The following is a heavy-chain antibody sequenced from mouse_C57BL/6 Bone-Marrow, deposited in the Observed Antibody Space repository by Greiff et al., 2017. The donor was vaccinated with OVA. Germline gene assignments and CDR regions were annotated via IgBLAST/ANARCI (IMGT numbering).Heavy chain of an antibody. V-gene: IGHV1-26*01. J-gene: IGHJ3*01. CDR2: INPNNGGT. CDR1: GYTFTDYY. Sequence: VQLQQSGPELVKPGASVKISCKASGYTFTDYYMNWVKQSPGKSLEWIGDINPNNGGTSYNQKFKGKATLTVDKSSSTAYMEHRSLTSEDSAVYYCARGRYSNNESAYWGQGTQANGSA. D-gene: IGHD2-5*01. CDR3: ARGRYSNNESAY.